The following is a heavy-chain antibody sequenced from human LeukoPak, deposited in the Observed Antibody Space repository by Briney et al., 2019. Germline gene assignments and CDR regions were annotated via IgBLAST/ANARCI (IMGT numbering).Heavy chain of an antibody. D-gene: IGHD6-13*01. V-gene: IGHV4-59*12. CDR3: ARERPAAGIPRNDAFDI. CDR2: IYYSGST. J-gene: IGHJ3*02. CDR1: GASISSYY. Sequence: PSETLSLTCTVSGASISSYYWSWIRQPPGKGLEWIGYIYYSGSTYYNPSLKSRVTISVDTSKNQFSLKLSSVTAADTAVYYCARERPAAGIPRNDAFDIWGQGTMVTVSS.